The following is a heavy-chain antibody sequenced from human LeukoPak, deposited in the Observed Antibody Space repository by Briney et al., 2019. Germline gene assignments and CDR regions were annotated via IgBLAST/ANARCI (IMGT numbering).Heavy chain of an antibody. CDR2: IKQDGTEK. V-gene: IGHV3-7*03. J-gene: IGHJ4*02. CDR3: AKGRGYNYGYIFGYFDY. Sequence: PGGSLRLSCAVSGFTFTTYWLGWVRQPPGKGLEWVANIKQDGTEKYYVDSVKGRFTISRDNAKNSLYLQMNSLRAEDTALYYCAKGRGYNYGYIFGYFDYWGQGTLVTVSS. D-gene: IGHD5-18*01. CDR1: GFTFTTYW.